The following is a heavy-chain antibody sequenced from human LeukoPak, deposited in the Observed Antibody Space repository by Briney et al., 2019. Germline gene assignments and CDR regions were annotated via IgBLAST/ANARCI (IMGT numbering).Heavy chain of an antibody. J-gene: IGHJ4*02. CDR2: IIPNLGTT. CDR3: ATTNDGGGYQWGDFFDF. V-gene: IGHV1-69*04. CDR1: GGTSNSHA. D-gene: IGHD3-22*01. Sequence: ASVTVSCKASGGTSNSHAISWVRQAPGQGLEWMGRIIPNLGTTNRAQDFQDRVTLTADKSTNTAYMELTSLTSDDTAVYYCATTNDGGGYQWGDFFDFWGQGTLVTVSS.